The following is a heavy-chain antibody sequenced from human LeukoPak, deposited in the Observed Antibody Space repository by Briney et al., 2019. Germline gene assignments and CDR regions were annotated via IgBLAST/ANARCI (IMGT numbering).Heavy chain of an antibody. CDR3: ASFSPRAMGNYLDF. D-gene: IGHD7-27*01. CDR2: IFNGGST. J-gene: IGHJ4*02. V-gene: IGHV3-53*01. CDR1: GFAVSSNH. Sequence: GGSLRLSCAASGFAVSSNHMNWVRQAPGKGLEWVSVIFNGGSTYYAGSVKGRFTISRDNSKNTLYLQMNSLRAEDTAVYYCASFSPRAMGNYLDFWGQGTLVTVSS.